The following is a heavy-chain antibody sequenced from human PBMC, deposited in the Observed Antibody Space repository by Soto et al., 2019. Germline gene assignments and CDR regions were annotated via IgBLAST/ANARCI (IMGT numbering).Heavy chain of an antibody. J-gene: IGHJ5*02. CDR2: MYHSGTR. V-gene: IGHV4-4*02. CDR3: ARETYGDYVGYFDP. Sequence: SETLSLICAVFGASITSHNWSTWVRLAPGKGLEWIGEMYHSGTRNYNPSLRSRVTISVDKSKNRFSLKVRSVTAADTAVYYCARETYGDYVGYFDPWGQGILVS. D-gene: IGHD4-17*01. CDR1: GASITSHNW.